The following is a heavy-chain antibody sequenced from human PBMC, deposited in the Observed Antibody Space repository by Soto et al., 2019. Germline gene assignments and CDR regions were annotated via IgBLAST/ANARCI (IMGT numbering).Heavy chain of an antibody. D-gene: IGHD2-21*01. V-gene: IGHV1-69*01. J-gene: IGHJ4*02. Sequence: VQLVQSGAEVKKPGSSVKVSCKASGDTSTTYVTSWVRQAPGQGPEWIGGINPMSRTAKYSEKYNVRVTITADEATRTAYLDLTSLRFEDTAVYFCARGTYCGSNCFFAREYWGQGTLVTVSS. CDR2: INPMSRTA. CDR3: ARGTYCGSNCFFAREY. CDR1: GDTSTTYV.